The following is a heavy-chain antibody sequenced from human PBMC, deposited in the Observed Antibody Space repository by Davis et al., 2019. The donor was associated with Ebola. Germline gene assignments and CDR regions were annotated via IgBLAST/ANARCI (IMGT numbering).Heavy chain of an antibody. CDR2: IKQDGSEK. V-gene: IGHV3-7*01. D-gene: IGHD3-10*01. Sequence: GESLKISCAASGFTVSSNYMSWVRQAQGKGLEWVANIKQDGSEKYYADSVKGRFTISRDNSKNTLYLQMNSLRAEDTAVYYCAKDVDYYGSGSDYWGQGTLVTVSS. J-gene: IGHJ4*02. CDR1: GFTVSSNY. CDR3: AKDVDYYGSGSDY.